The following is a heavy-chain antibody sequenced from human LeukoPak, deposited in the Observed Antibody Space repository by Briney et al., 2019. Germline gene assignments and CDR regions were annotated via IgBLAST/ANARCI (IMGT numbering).Heavy chain of an antibody. CDR2: IYYSGST. V-gene: IGHV4-59*01. CDR1: GGSISSYY. CDR3: ASTPYYDSSGYSLSDAFDI. J-gene: IGHJ3*02. Sequence: SETLSLTCTVSGGSISSYYWSWIRQPPGKGLEWIGYIYYSGSTNYNPSLKSRVTISVDTSKNQFSLKLSSVTAADTAVYYCASTPYYDSSGYSLSDAFDIWGQGTMVTVSS. D-gene: IGHD3-22*01.